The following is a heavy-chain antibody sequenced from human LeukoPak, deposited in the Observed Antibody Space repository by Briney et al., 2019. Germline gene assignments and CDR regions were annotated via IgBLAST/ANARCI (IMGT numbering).Heavy chain of an antibody. D-gene: IGHD1-26*01. J-gene: IGHJ4*02. CDR1: DGSFSGYY. CDR2: INHSGST. Sequence: SETLSLTCAVYDGSFSGYYWSWIRQPPGKGVEWIGEINHSGSTNYNPSLKSRVTISVGTSKNQFSLKLSSVTAADTAVYYCARGLGGSYSDYWGQGTLVTVSS. CDR3: ARGLGGSYSDY. V-gene: IGHV4-34*01.